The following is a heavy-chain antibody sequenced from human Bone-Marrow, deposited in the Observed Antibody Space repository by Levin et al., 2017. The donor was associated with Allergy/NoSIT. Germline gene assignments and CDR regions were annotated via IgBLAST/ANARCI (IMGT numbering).Heavy chain of an antibody. D-gene: IGHD1-26*01. CDR3: ARGGLSEIYRGSEFFQH. J-gene: IGHJ1*01. V-gene: IGHV1-2*02. CDR1: GYRFTDYY. Sequence: NSGGSLRLSCEASGYRFTDYYIHWVRQAPGQGLEWLGWINPRSGGTNNALRFRDRVTLTRDTSVNTAYMELSGLTSDDTAVFFCARGGLSEIYRGSEFFQHWGQGTLVTTSS. CDR2: INPRSGGT.